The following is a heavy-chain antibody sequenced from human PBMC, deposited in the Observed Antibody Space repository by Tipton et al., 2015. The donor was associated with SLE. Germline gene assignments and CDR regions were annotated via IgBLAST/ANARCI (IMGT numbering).Heavy chain of an antibody. V-gene: IGHV3-74*03. J-gene: IGHJ4*02. Sequence: SLRLSCAASGFTFSTYWMHWVRQAPGKGLVWVSRINGDGITTTYADSVRGRFTISRDNAKNTLYLQMNSLRVEDTAVYYCAREWTAPLDYWGQGTLVTVSS. CDR2: INGDGITT. CDR3: AREWTAPLDY. D-gene: IGHD3/OR15-3a*01. CDR1: GFTFSTYW.